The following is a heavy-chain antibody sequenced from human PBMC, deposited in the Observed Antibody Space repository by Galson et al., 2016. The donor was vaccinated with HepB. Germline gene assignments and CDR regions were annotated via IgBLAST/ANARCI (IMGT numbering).Heavy chain of an antibody. CDR3: ARGTGVLRSSGWNNPLSPLLI. V-gene: IGHV1-2*04. CDR1: GYTFTAYH. Sequence: SCKASGYTFTAYHVHWVRQAPEQGLEWMGWINPNSGDTNYAQKFQGWVTMTRDTSISTAYMELSRLRSDDTTVYYCARGTGVLRSSGWNNPLSPLLIWGQGTLVTVSS. CDR2: INPNSGDT. J-gene: IGHJ4*02. D-gene: IGHD1/OR15-1a*01.